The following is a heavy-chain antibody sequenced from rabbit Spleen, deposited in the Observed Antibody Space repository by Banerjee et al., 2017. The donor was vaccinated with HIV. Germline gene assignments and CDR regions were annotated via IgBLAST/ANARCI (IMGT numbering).Heavy chain of an antibody. CDR3: ARDTSSSFSSYGMDL. V-gene: IGHV1S40*01. CDR2: IDTGSSGFT. J-gene: IGHJ6*01. D-gene: IGHD1-1*01. Sequence: QSLEESGGGLVKPGASLTLTCKASGFSFSGGYYISWVRQAPGKGLEWIACIDTGSSGFTYFASWAKGRFTISKTSSTTVTLQMTSLTAADTATYFCARDTSSSFSSYGMDLWGPGTLVTVS. CDR1: GFSFSGGYY.